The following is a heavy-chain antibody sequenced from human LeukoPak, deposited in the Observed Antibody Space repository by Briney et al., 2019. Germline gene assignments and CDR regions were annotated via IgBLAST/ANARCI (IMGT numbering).Heavy chain of an antibody. V-gene: IGHV1-2*06. J-gene: IGHJ4*02. CDR2: INPNSGGT. CDR1: GYTFSGSY. CDR3: ATTQWELHEGFDS. Sequence: ASVKVSCKASGYTFSGSYIHWVRQAPGQGLEWLGRINPNSGGTNYAQKFQGRVTMTRDTSISTAYMELSRLRSDDTAVYYCATTQWELHEGFDSWGQGTLVTVSS. D-gene: IGHD1-26*01.